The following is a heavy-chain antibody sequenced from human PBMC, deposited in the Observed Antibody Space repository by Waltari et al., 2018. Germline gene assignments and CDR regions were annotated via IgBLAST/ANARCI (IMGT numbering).Heavy chain of an antibody. Sequence: EVQLLESGGGLVQPGGSLRLSCAASKFTVTKHAMSWVRQAPGKGLEWVSVIYSGGRTDFGDSVKGRFTMSRDDSKNTLYLQMNSLRAEDTAVYYCAKEPLAYCSSTSCYVGIDYWGQGTLVTVSS. CDR2: IYSGGRT. D-gene: IGHD2-2*01. J-gene: IGHJ4*02. CDR1: KFTVTKHA. V-gene: IGHV3-23*03. CDR3: AKEPLAYCSSTSCYVGIDY.